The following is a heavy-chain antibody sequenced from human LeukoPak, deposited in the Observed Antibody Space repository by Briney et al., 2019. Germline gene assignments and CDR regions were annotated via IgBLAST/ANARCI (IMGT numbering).Heavy chain of an antibody. D-gene: IGHD3-22*01. CDR3: ARDSYYYDSSLYYYGMDV. Sequence: GASVKVSCKASGYTFTSYGTSWVRQAPGQGLEWMGWISAYNGNTNYAQKLQGRVTMTTDTSTSTAYMELRSLRSDDTAVYYCARDSYYYDSSLYYYGMDVWGQGTTVTVSS. CDR2: ISAYNGNT. V-gene: IGHV1-18*01. CDR1: GYTFTSYG. J-gene: IGHJ6*02.